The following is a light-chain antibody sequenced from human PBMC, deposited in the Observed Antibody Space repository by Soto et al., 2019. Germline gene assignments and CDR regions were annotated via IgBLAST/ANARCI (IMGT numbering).Light chain of an antibody. CDR1: SSDIGAGYD. CDR2: GNN. J-gene: IGLJ1*01. CDR3: KSYDTTLTGSYV. V-gene: IGLV1-40*01. Sequence: VLSQPPSVSGAPGQRVTISCTGSSSDIGAGYDVHWYQQLPGTAPKLLIYGNNNRPSGVPDRFSGSKSGTSASLAITGLQAEDEADYYCKSYDTTLTGSYVFGTGTKVTVL.